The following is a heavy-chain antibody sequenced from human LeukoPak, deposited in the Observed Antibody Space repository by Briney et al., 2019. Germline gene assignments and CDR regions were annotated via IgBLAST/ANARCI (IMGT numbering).Heavy chain of an antibody. CDR1: GGTFSSYA. D-gene: IGHD2-2*01. J-gene: IGHJ4*02. CDR2: IIPIFGTA. V-gene: IGHV1-69*01. Sequence: ASVKVSCKASGGTFSSYAISWVRQAPGQGLEWMGGIIPIFGTANYAQKFQGRVTITADESTSTAYMELSSLRSEDTAVYYCARESAAGYCSSTSCYYPDYWGQGTLVTVSS. CDR3: ARESAAGYCSSTSCYYPDY.